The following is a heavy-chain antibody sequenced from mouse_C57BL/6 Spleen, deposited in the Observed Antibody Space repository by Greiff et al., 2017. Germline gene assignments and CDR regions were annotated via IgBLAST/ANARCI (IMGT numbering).Heavy chain of an antibody. CDR3: AKPGRYERPYAMDY. J-gene: IGHJ4*01. D-gene: IGHD1-1*01. V-gene: IGHV2-3*01. CDR2: IWGDGST. Sequence: VMLVESGPGLVAPSQSLSITCTVSGFSLTSSGVSWVRQPPGKGLEWLGVIWGDGSTNYPSALISRLSISKDNSKSQVFLKLNSLQTDDTATYYCAKPGRYERPYAMDYWGQGTSVTVSS. CDR1: GFSLTSSG.